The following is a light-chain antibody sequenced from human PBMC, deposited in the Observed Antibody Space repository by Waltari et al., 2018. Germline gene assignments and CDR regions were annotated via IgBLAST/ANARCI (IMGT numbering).Light chain of an antibody. CDR3: SSDAGGNNAKVV. J-gene: IGLJ2*01. Sequence: QSALTQPPPASGSPAQSVPISCTGTSSDVGGYDYVSWYQQHPAKAPKLMILEVSQRPPGVPARFSGSKSGNRASLTVSGLQAEDEADYYCSSDAGGNNAKVVFGGGTKLTVL. CDR2: EVS. CDR1: SSDVGGYDY. V-gene: IGLV2-8*01.